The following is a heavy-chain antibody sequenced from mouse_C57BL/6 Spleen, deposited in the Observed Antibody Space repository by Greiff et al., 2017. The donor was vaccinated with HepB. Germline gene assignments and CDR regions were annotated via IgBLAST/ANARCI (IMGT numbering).Heavy chain of an antibody. CDR1: GYTFTSYW. V-gene: IGHV1-69*01. J-gene: IGHJ2*01. Sequence: QVQLQQSGAELVMPGASVKLSCKASGYTFTSYWMHWVKQRPGQGLEWIGEIDPSDSYTNYNQKFKGKSTLTVDKSSSTAYMQLSSLTSEDSAVYYCARSGYYYGSSFRFDYWGQGTTLTVSS. CDR3: ARSGYYYGSSFRFDY. D-gene: IGHD1-1*01. CDR2: IDPSDSYT.